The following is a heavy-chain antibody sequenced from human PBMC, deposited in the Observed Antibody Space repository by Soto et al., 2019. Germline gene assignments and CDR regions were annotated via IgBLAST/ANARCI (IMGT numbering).Heavy chain of an antibody. CDR2: IIPILGIA. J-gene: IGHJ4*02. Sequence: QVPLVQSGAEVKKPGSSVKVSCKASGGTFSSYTISWVRQAPGQGLEWMGRIIPILGIANYAQKFQGRVTITADKSTSTAYMELSSLRSEDTAVYYCARDRGLLWFGELPRAPFDYWGQGTLVTVSS. D-gene: IGHD3-10*01. CDR3: ARDRGLLWFGELPRAPFDY. V-gene: IGHV1-69*08. CDR1: GGTFSSYT.